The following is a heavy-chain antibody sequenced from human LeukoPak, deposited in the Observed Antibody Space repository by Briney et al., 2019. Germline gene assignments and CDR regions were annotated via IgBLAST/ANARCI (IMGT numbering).Heavy chain of an antibody. D-gene: IGHD2-15*01. Sequence: SETLSLTCAVYGGSVSGYYWSWIRQPPGKGLEWIGEINHSGSTNYNPSLKSRVTISVDTSKNQFSLKLSSVTAADTAVYYCARGCSGGSCYDYWGQGTLVTVSS. J-gene: IGHJ4*02. CDR1: GGSVSGYY. CDR3: ARGCSGGSCYDY. CDR2: INHSGST. V-gene: IGHV4-34*01.